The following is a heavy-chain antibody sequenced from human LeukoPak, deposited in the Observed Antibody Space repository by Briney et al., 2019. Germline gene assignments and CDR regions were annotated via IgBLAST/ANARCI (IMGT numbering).Heavy chain of an antibody. D-gene: IGHD5-12*01. J-gene: IGHJ4*02. CDR2: FDPEEGET. V-gene: IGHV1-24*01. CDR1: GYTLTEFS. CDR3: ATDLMGGGYSGYDLIDY. Sequence: ASVKVSCKVSGYTLTEFSMHWVRQAHGKRLEWMGGFDPEEGETIYAQKFQGRVTMTEDTSTDTAYMELSSLRSEDTAVYYCATDLMGGGYSGYDLIDYWGQGTLVTVSS.